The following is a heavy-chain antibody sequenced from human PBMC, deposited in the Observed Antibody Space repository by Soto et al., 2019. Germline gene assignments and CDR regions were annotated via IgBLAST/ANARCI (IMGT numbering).Heavy chain of an antibody. Sequence: PGGSLRLSCAASGFTFSSYSMNWVRQAPGKGLEWVSSISSSSCYIYYADSVKGRFTISRDNAKNSLYLQINSLRAEDTALYYCARDMEYCSSTSCLTDYYYYYGMDVWGQGTTVTVSS. CDR1: GFTFSSYS. D-gene: IGHD2-2*01. CDR3: ARDMEYCSSTSCLTDYYYYYGMDV. V-gene: IGHV3-21*01. J-gene: IGHJ6*02. CDR2: ISSSSCYI.